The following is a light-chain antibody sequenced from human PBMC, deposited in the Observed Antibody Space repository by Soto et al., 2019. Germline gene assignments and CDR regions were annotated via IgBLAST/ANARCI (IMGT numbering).Light chain of an antibody. CDR1: QSVTNNY. CDR2: GAS. V-gene: IGKV3-20*01. J-gene: IGKJ1*01. CDR3: HQYGATPGT. Sequence: EIVLTQSPDTLSLSPGERVTLSCRASQSVTNNYLAWYQQKPGQGPRLLIYGASSRAADTPDRFSGSGSGTDFTLTISRLEPEDFALYYCHQYGATPGTFGQGTKLDIK.